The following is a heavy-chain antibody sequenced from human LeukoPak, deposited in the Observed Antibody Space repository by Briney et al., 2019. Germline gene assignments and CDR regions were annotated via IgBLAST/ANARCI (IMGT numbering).Heavy chain of an antibody. J-gene: IGHJ6*02. CDR2: ISGNGGST. V-gene: IGHV3-64*01. CDR3: ARDTPKGMDV. Sequence: GGSLRLSCAASGFTLSSYVIHWVRQAPGKGLEYASTISGNGGSTYYANSVKGRFTISRDNSKNTLYLQMGSLRAEDMVVYYCARDTPKGMDVWGQGTTVTVSS. CDR1: GFTLSSYV.